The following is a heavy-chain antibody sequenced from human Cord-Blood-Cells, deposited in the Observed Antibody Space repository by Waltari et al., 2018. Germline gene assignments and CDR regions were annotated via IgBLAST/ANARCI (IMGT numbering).Heavy chain of an antibody. Sequence: QVQLVQSGAEVKKPGSSVKVSCKASGGTFSSYAIRWVRQAPGQGLEWMGGFIPIFGTANYAQKFQGRVTITADKSTSTAYMELSSLRSEDTAVYYCARGGSDILTGPDAFDIWGQGTMVTVSS. CDR3: ARGGSDILTGPDAFDI. CDR2: FIPIFGTA. V-gene: IGHV1-69*06. CDR1: GGTFSSYA. J-gene: IGHJ3*02. D-gene: IGHD3-9*01.